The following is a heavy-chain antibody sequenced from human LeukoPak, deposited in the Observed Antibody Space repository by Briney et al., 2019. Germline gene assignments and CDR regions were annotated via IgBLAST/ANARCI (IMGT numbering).Heavy chain of an antibody. D-gene: IGHD3-9*01. CDR3: ARGLRVYDILTGYSNYYYYGMDV. CDR1: GFTLSTFW. CDR2: IRQDGNEK. V-gene: IGHV3-7*01. Sequence: PGGSLRLSCAASGFTLSTFWMTWVRQAPGKGLEWVANIRQDGNEKFYVDSVKGRFTISRDNAKNSVYLQMSSLRAEDTAVYYCARGLRVYDILTGYSNYYYYGMDVWGQGTTVTVSS. J-gene: IGHJ6*02.